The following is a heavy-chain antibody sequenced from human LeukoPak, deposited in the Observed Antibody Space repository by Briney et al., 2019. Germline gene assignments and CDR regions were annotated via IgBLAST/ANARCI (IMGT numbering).Heavy chain of an antibody. D-gene: IGHD3-22*01. J-gene: IGHJ4*02. CDR1: GFSFSDYY. CDR2: ISGSGGST. CDR3: AKDRRINYYDSSGYYY. Sequence: PGGSLRLSCTASGFSFSDYYMSWVRQAPGKGLEWVSAISGSGGSTYYADSVKGRFTISRDNSKNTLYLQMNSLRAEDTAVYYCAKDRRINYYDSSGYYYWGQGTLVTVSS. V-gene: IGHV3-23*01.